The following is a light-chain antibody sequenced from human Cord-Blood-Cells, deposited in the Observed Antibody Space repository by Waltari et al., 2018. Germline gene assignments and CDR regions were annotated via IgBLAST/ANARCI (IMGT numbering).Light chain of an antibody. CDR2: EVS. V-gene: IGLV2-18*02. Sequence: QSALTQPPSVSGSPGQSVTISCTGTSSDVGSYNRLSWYQQPPGTAPQLMTYEVSNRPSGVPDRFSGSKSGNTASLTISGLQAEDEADYYCSSYTSSSTWVFGGGTKLTVL. CDR3: SSYTSSSTWV. CDR1: SSDVGSYNR. J-gene: IGLJ3*02.